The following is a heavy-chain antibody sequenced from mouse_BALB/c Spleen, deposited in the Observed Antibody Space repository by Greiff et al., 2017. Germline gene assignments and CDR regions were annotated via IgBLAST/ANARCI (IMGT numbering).Heavy chain of an antibody. CDR3: ARATAPYYFDY. CDR1: GYTFSSYW. D-gene: IGHD1-2*01. CDR2: ILPGSGST. J-gene: IGHJ2*01. Sequence: QVQLQQSGAELMKPGASVKISCKATGYTFSSYWIEWVKQRPGHGLEWIGEILPGSGSTNYNEKFKGKATFTADTSSNTAYMQLSSPTSEDSAVYYCARATAPYYFDYWGQGTTLTVSS. V-gene: IGHV1-9*01.